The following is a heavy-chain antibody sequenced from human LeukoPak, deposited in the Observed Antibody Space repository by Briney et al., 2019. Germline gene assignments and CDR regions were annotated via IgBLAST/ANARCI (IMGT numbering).Heavy chain of an antibody. D-gene: IGHD1-1*01. CDR3: VQQESYYYGMDV. CDR2: ISGSGGST. V-gene: IGHV3-23*01. CDR1: GFTFSSYA. J-gene: IGHJ6*02. Sequence: SGGSLRLSCAASGFTFSSYAMSWVRQAPGKGLEWVSAISGSGGSTYYADSVKGRFTISRDNSKNTLYLQVNSLRAEDTAVYYCVQQESYYYGMDVWGQGTTVTVSS.